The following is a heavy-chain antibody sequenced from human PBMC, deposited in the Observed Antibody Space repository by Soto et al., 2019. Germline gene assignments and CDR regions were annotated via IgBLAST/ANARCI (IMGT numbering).Heavy chain of an antibody. V-gene: IGHV3-64*01. CDR1: GFTFSSYA. CDR2: ISSNGGST. Sequence: GGSLRLSCAASGFTFSSYAMHWVRQAPGKGLEYVSAISSNGGSTYYANSVKGRFTISRDNSKNTLYLQMGSLRAEDMAVYYWARGGSGYYYGVYHYGMDVWGQGATVTVSS. J-gene: IGHJ6*02. D-gene: IGHD3-22*01. CDR3: ARGGSGYYYGVYHYGMDV.